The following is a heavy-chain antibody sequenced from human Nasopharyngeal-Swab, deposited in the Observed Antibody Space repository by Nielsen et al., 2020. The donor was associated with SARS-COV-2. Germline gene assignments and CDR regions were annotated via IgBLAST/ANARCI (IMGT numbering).Heavy chain of an antibody. V-gene: IGHV3-30*03. Sequence: GESLKISCAASGFTFSSYSMHWVRQAPGKGLEWVAVISYDGSNKYYADSVKGRFTISRDNSKNTLYLQMNSLRAEDTAVYYCARPPGYCSGGSCYSWGQGTLVTVSS. J-gene: IGHJ4*02. D-gene: IGHD2-15*01. CDR1: GFTFSSYS. CDR3: ARPPGYCSGGSCYS. CDR2: ISYDGSNK.